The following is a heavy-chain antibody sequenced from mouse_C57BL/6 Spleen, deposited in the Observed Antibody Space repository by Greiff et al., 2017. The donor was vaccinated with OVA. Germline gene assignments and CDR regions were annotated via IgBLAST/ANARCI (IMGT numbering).Heavy chain of an antibody. CDR2: IYPGDGDT. J-gene: IGHJ3*01. CDR1: GYAFSSYW. D-gene: IGHD1-1*01. Sequence: QVHVKQSGAELVKPGASVKISCKASGYAFSSYWMNWVKQRPGKGLEWIGQIYPGDGDTNYNGKFKGKATLTADKSSSTAYMQLCSLTSEDSAVYFCARYGNYYGSSGGFAYWGQGTLVTVSA. CDR3: ARYGNYYGSSGGFAY. V-gene: IGHV1-80*01.